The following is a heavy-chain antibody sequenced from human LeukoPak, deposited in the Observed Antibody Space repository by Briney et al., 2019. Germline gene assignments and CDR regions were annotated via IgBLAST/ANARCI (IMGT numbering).Heavy chain of an antibody. Sequence: WESLSLACAVDGGSLSGSYGGWVSQPRGKGRGWSGEIKLSGRPNSTPSLKSRVTISVDTSTNQFSLKLSSVAAADTAVYYCARVRTYYDFWSGYYTPAQYFDYWGQGTLVTVSS. CDR2: IKLSGRP. D-gene: IGHD3-3*01. V-gene: IGHV4-34*01. CDR1: GGSLSGSY. CDR3: ARVRTYYDFWSGYYTPAQYFDY. J-gene: IGHJ4*02.